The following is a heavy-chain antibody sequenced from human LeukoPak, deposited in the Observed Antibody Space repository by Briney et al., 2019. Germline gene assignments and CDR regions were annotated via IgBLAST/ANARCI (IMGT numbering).Heavy chain of an antibody. D-gene: IGHD1-26*01. J-gene: IGHJ5*02. CDR1: GYSISSGYY. CDR2: IYYSGST. CDR3: ARSLVVGATYPYH. V-gene: IGHV4-38-2*02. Sequence: SETLSLTCTVSGYSISSGYYWGWIRQPPGKGLEWIGTIYYSGSTYYNPSLTSRVTISVDTSKNQFSLKLSSVTAADTAVYYCARSLVVGATYPYHWGQGTLVTVSS.